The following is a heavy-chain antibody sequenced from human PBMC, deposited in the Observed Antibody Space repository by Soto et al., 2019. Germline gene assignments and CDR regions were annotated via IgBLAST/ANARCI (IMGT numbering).Heavy chain of an antibody. CDR1: GVSVSNYY. V-gene: IGHV4-59*02. J-gene: IGHJ4*02. CDR3: ARTLGAATYPDVDY. D-gene: IGHD2-15*01. CDR2: MYYTGST. Sequence: QVQLLESGPGLVKPSETLSLTCTVSGVSVSNYYWSWIRQPPGKGLEWIGYMYYTGSTNYSPSLKSRVCISVDTSKNHCSLKVSSLTAADTAVYFCARTLGAATYPDVDYWGQGTLVTVSS.